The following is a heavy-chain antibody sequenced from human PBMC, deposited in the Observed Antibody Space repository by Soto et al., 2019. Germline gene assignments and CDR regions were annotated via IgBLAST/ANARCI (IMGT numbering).Heavy chain of an antibody. CDR3: TTGDYDSSGYNFDY. Sequence: EVQLVESGGGLVKPGGSLRLSCAASGFTFSNAWMNWVRLAPGKGLEWVGRIKSKTDGGTTDYAAPVKGRFTISRDDSKNTLYLQMNSLKTEDTAVYYCTTGDYDSSGYNFDYWVQGTLVTVSS. D-gene: IGHD3-22*01. CDR1: GFTFSNAW. J-gene: IGHJ4*02. CDR2: IKSKTDGGTT. V-gene: IGHV3-15*07.